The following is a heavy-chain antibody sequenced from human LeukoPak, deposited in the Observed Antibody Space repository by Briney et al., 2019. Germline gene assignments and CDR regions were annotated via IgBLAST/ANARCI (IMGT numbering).Heavy chain of an antibody. J-gene: IGHJ4*02. D-gene: IGHD5-18*01. CDR2: ISYDGSNK. V-gene: IGHV3-30*18. CDR3: AKSSGIQLWLHFDY. Sequence: GGSLRLSCAASGFTFSSYGMHWVRQAPGKGLEWVAVISYDGSNKYYADSAKGRFTISRDNSKNTLYLQMNSLRAEDTAVYYCAKSSGIQLWLHFDYWGRGTLVTVSS. CDR1: GFTFSSYG.